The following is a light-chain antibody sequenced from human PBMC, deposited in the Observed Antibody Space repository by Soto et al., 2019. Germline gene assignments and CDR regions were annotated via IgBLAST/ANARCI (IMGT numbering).Light chain of an antibody. CDR3: QQASTFPFT. Sequence: DIQMTQSPSSLAASVGDRVTITWRASQVISSWLVWYQQKPGHAPKLLIYAASNLQSGVPSRFSGSASGTEFTLTISSLQHEDFATYYCQQASTFPFTFGGGTEVQIK. V-gene: IGKV1-12*01. J-gene: IGKJ4*01. CDR2: AAS. CDR1: QVISSW.